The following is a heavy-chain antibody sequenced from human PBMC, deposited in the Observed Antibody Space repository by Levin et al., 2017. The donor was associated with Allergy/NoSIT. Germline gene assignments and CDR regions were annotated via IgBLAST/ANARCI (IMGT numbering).Heavy chain of an antibody. CDR1: GFTFSSYA. Sequence: PGGSLRLSCAASGFTFSSYAMHWVRQAPGKGLEWVAVISYDGSNKYYADSVKGRFTISRDNSKNTLYLQMNSLRAEDTAVYYCARDSQGGGYDWGIGGAFDSWGQGTMVTVSS. J-gene: IGHJ3*02. CDR3: ARDSQGGGYDWGIGGAFDS. D-gene: IGHD5-12*01. CDR2: ISYDGSNK. V-gene: IGHV3-30-3*01.